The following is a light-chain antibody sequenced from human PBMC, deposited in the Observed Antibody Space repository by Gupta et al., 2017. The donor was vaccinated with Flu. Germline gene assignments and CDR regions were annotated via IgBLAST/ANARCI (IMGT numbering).Light chain of an antibody. Sequence: PSSLSASVGDRVTITCRPSQSISSYLNWYQQKPGKAPKLLIYTASTLQCGVPARFSGSGSGTDFTLTISSLQPEDFATYYCQQSYSIPNTFGQGTRLEIK. CDR3: QQSYSIPNT. CDR1: QSISSY. V-gene: IGKV1-39*01. J-gene: IGKJ5*01. CDR2: TAS.